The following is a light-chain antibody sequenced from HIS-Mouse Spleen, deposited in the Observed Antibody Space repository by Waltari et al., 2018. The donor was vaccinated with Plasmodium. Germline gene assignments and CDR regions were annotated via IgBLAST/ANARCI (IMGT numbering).Light chain of an antibody. CDR3: AAWDDSLSGRV. J-gene: IGLJ3*02. CDR1: SSNIGSNY. V-gene: IGLV1-47*01. Sequence: QSVLTQPPSASGTPGQRVTISCSGSSSNIGSNYVYWYQPRQGTAPKLLIYRNNQRPSGVPDRFSGSKSGTSASLAISGLRSEDEADYYCAAWDDSLSGRVFGGGTKLTVL. CDR2: RNN.